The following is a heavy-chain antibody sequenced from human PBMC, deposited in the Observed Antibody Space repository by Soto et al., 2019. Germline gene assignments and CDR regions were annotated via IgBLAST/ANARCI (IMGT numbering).Heavy chain of an antibody. D-gene: IGHD1-26*01. CDR3: ARLIGEGYSGTYGLDY. Sequence: QVQLVQSGAEMKKPGSSVKVSCKASGGTFNNYAISWVRQAPGQGLEWMGGIIPLFGTTNYAQKFQGRVMITADKSTSTAYMELSSLRSDDTAVYYCARLIGEGYSGTYGLDYWGQGTLVTVSS. V-gene: IGHV1-69*06. CDR1: GGTFNNYA. CDR2: IIPLFGTT. J-gene: IGHJ4*02.